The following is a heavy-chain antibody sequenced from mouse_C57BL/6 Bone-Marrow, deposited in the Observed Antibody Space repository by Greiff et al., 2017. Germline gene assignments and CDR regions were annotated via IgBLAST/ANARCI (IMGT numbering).Heavy chain of an antibody. J-gene: IGHJ2*01. CDR3: ARQRGSSFDY. V-gene: IGHV5-6*01. D-gene: IGHD1-1*01. CDR1: GFTFSSYG. CDR2: ISSGGSYT. Sequence: EVHLVESGGDLVKPGGSLKLSCAASGFTFSSYGMSWVRQTPDKRLEWVATISSGGSYTYYPDSVKGRFTISRDNAKNTLYLQMSSLKSEDTAMYYCARQRGSSFDYWGQGTTLTVSS.